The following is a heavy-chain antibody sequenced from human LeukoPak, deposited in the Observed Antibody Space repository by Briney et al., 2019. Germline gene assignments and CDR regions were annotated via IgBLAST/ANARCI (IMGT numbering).Heavy chain of an antibody. CDR2: LSGSGDTT. V-gene: IGHV3-23*01. J-gene: IGHJ3*02. CDR1: GFTFSSYA. D-gene: IGHD2-8*02. Sequence: GGSLRLSCAASGFTFSSYAMSWVRQAPGKGLEWVSSLSGSGDTTYYADSVKGRFTISRDNTKNSLFLQMNSLTTEDTAFYYCVKDIDTVGTNAFDIWGQGTMVTVSS. CDR3: VKDIDTVGTNAFDI.